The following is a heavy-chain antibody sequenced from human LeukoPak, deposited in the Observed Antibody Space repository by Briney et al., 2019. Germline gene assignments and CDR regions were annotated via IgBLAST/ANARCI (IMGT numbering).Heavy chain of an antibody. CDR2: IYYSGST. CDR1: GGSISSGGYY. Sequence: SETLSLTCTVSGGSISSGGYYWSWIRQHPGKGLEWIGYIYYSGSTYYNPSLKSRVTISVDTSKNQFSLKLSSVTAADTAVYYCASHIAVAGTEDAFDIWGQGTMVTVSS. CDR3: ASHIAVAGTEDAFDI. J-gene: IGHJ3*02. V-gene: IGHV4-31*03. D-gene: IGHD6-19*01.